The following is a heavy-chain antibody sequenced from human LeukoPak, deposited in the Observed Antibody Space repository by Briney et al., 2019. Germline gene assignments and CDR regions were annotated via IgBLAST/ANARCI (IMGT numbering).Heavy chain of an antibody. CDR3: VRIVGHTTTDF. V-gene: IGHV3-30-3*01. J-gene: IGHJ4*02. Sequence: GGSLRLSCEASGFSLSSYASHWVRQAPGKGLEWVSFVSFDGRNKNYADSVRGRFTISRDNSKNTLYLQMNSVTYEDTAVYFCVRIVGHTTTDFWGQGTIVTVSS. CDR1: GFSLSSYA. CDR2: VSFDGRNK. D-gene: IGHD1-26*01.